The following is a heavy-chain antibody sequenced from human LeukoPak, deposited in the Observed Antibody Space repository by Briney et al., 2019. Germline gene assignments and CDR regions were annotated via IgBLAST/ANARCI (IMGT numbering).Heavy chain of an antibody. CDR3: ARGPLYSSSWYDYYYYGMDV. CDR2: IYYSGST. J-gene: IGHJ6*02. D-gene: IGHD6-13*01. CDR1: GGSISLYY. Sequence: SETLSLTCTVSGGSISLYYWSWIRQPPGKGLEWIGNIYYSGSTNYNPFLKSRVTISVDTSKNQLSLKLTSVTAADTAVYYCARGPLYSSSWYDYYYYGMDVWGQGTTVTVSS. V-gene: IGHV4-59*08.